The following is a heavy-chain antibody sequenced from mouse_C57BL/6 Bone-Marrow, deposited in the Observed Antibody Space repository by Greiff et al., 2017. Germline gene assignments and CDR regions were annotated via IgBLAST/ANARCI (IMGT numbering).Heavy chain of an antibody. CDR1: GYTFTSYG. CDR2: IYPGSGNT. V-gene: IGHV1-81*01. J-gene: IGHJ2*01. CDR3: ARADGVYS. Sequence: QVQLQQSGAELARPGASVKLSCKASGYTFTSYGISWVKQRTGQGLEWIGEIYPGSGNTYYNEKFKGKATLTADKSSSTAYMELRSLTSEDSAFYFCARADGVYSWGQGTTLTVSS. D-gene: IGHD1-1*02.